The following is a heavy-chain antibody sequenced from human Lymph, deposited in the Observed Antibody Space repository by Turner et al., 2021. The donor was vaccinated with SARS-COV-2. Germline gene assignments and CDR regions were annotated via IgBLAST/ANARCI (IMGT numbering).Heavy chain of an antibody. Sequence: QVQLQEPGPGLVRPSETLSLTCTVSGGPISSTSWSWFRQSPGRGLEWIGYFYKIGSIDYNPTLRSRVTISVDTSKNQLSLNLISVTAADTAVYYCARHQGSTSGYDHGMNVWGQGTAVIVSS. CDR1: GGPISSTS. V-gene: IGHV4-59*08. D-gene: IGHD1-1*01. CDR2: FYKIGSI. CDR3: ARHQGSTSGYDHGMNV. J-gene: IGHJ6*02.